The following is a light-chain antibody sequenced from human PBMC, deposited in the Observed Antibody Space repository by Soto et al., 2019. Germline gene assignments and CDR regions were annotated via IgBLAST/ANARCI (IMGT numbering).Light chain of an antibody. J-gene: IGKJ1*01. V-gene: IGKV1-27*01. CDR3: QKYNSAPWT. Sequence: DIQMTQSPSSLSASVGDRVTITCRASQGINDYLAWFQLKPGKVPKLLIYAASTLQPGVPSRFSGSGSGTDFTLTINSLQPEDVATYYCQKYNSAPWTFGQGTKVEIK. CDR2: AAS. CDR1: QGINDY.